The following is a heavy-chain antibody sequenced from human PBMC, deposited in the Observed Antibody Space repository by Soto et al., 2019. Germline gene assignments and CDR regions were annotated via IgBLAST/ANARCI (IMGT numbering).Heavy chain of an antibody. CDR1: GGSISSGGYY. CDR3: ARAWTRDWFDP. J-gene: IGHJ5*02. V-gene: IGHV4-31*03. Sequence: QVQLQESGPGLVKPSQTLSLTCTVSGGSISSGGYYWSWIRQHPGKGLEWIGYIYYSGSTYYNPSLKRXXTXSXXTSKHQFSLKLSSVTAADTAVYYCARAWTRDWFDPWGQGTLVTVSS. D-gene: IGHD5-12*01. CDR2: IYYSGST.